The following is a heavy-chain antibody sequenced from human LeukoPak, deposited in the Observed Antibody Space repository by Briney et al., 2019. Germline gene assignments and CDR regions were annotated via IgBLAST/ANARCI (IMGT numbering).Heavy chain of an antibody. J-gene: IGHJ5*02. CDR3: ARDIVLMVYAIRTWYNWFDP. CDR1: GYTFTGYY. D-gene: IGHD2-8*01. CDR2: INPNSGGT. Sequence: ASVKVSCKASGYTFTGYYMHWVRQAPGQGLEWMGWINPNSGGTNYAQKFQGRVTMTRDTSISTAYMELSRLRSDDTAVYYCARDIVLMVYAIRTWYNWFDPWGRGTLVTVSS. V-gene: IGHV1-2*02.